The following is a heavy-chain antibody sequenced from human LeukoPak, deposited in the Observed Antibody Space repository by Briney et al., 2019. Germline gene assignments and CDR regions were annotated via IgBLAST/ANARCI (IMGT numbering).Heavy chain of an antibody. CDR3: RCIAVAGTTSGFDY. D-gene: IGHD6-19*01. CDR1: GYTFTSYY. Sequence: GASVKVSCKASGYTFTSYYMHWVRQAPGQGLEWMGIINPSGGSTGYAQKFQGRVTMTRDTSTSTVYMELSSLRSEDTAVYYCRCIAVAGTTSGFDYWGQGTLVTVSS. V-gene: IGHV1-46*01. CDR2: INPSGGST. J-gene: IGHJ4*02.